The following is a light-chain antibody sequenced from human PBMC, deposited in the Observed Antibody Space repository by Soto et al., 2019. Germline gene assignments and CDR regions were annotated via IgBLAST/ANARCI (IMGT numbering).Light chain of an antibody. Sequence: DVVMTQSPLSLSVTLGQPASISCRSSQGLVYSDGNTFLNWFHQRPGQSPRRLIYQVSNRDSGVTDRFSGSGSGTDYTLTISRVEAEDVGIYYCVQGTHWPWTFGQGTKVEIE. J-gene: IGKJ1*01. CDR3: VQGTHWPWT. CDR1: QGLVYSDGNTF. CDR2: QVS. V-gene: IGKV2-30*01.